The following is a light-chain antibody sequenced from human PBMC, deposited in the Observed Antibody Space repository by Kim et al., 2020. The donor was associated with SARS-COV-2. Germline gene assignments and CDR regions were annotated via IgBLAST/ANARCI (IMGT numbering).Light chain of an antibody. CDR1: QSVSSY. J-gene: IGKJ1*01. Sequence: SPGERATRSCRASQSVSSYLAWYQQKPGQAPRLLIYDASNRATGIPARFSGSWSGTDFTLTISSLEPEDFAVYYCQQRSNWPPWTFGQGTKVDIK. CDR2: DAS. V-gene: IGKV3-11*01. CDR3: QQRSNWPPWT.